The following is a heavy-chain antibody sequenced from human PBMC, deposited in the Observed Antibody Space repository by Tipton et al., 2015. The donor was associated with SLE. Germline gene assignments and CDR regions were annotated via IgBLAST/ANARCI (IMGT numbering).Heavy chain of an antibody. J-gene: IGHJ4*02. CDR3: ARGGDYYDSSGY. CDR1: GGSISSSSYY. CDR2: IYYSGST. D-gene: IGHD3-22*01. Sequence: TLSLTCTVSGGSISSSSYYWGWIRQPPGKGLEWIGSIYYSGSTYYNPSLKSRVTISVDTSKNQFSLKLSSVTAADTAVYYCARGGDYYDSSGYWGQGTLVTVSS. V-gene: IGHV4-39*07.